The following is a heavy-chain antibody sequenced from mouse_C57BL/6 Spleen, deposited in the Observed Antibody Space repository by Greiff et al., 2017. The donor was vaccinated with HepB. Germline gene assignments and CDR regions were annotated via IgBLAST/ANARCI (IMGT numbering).Heavy chain of an antibody. D-gene: IGHD3-2*02. V-gene: IGHV1-52*01. J-gene: IGHJ2*01. CDR2: IDPSDSET. Sequence: QVQLQQPGSELVRPGSSVKLSCKASGYTFTSYWMHWVKQRPIQGLEWIGNIDPSDSETHYNQKFKDKATLTVDKSSSTAYMQLSSLTSEDSAVYYCARRSSGPKYYFDYWGQGTTLTVSS. CDR3: ARRSSGPKYYFDY. CDR1: GYTFTSYW.